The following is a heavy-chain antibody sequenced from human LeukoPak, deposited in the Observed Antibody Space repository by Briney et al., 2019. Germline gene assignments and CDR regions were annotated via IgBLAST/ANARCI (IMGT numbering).Heavy chain of an antibody. CDR3: AQGWEPDGNWFDP. CDR2: IYHSGST. V-gene: IGHV4-59*01. J-gene: IGHJ5*02. Sequence: SETLSLTCTVSGGSISSYYWSWIRQPPGKGLEWIGYIYHSGSTNYNPSLKSRVTISVDTSKNQFSLKLSSVTAADTAVYYCAQGWEPDGNWFDPWGQGTLVTVSS. CDR1: GGSISSYY. D-gene: IGHD1-26*01.